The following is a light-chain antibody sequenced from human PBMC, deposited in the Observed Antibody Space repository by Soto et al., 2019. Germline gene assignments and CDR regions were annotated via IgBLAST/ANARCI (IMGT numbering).Light chain of an antibody. CDR1: SSNIGRNY. CDR3: ATWDASLSGGV. CDR2: KND. V-gene: IGLV1-47*01. J-gene: IGLJ3*02. Sequence: QSVLSQPHSASGTPGQRITISCSGSSSNIGRNYVYWYQQLPGTAPKLLIFKNDQRPSGVPDRFSGSKAVTSASLAISGLRPEGDADYYCATWDASLSGGVVGGGTKVTVL.